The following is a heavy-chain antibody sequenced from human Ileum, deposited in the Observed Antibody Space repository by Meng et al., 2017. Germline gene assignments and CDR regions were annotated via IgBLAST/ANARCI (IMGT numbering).Heavy chain of an antibody. CDR1: GFTFSSCA. CDR3: ATGGAYYFDY. D-gene: IGHD4-17*01. CDR2: ISPDGTRA. J-gene: IGHJ4*02. V-gene: IGHV3-30-3*01. Sequence: QGQLVESGGGVVQPGRSLRLSCAASGFTFSSCAMHWVRQAPGEGLECVAVISPDGTRAYYADSVNGRFTISRDNSKITFYLQMNSLRSDDTAVYYCATGGAYYFDYWGQGALVTVSS.